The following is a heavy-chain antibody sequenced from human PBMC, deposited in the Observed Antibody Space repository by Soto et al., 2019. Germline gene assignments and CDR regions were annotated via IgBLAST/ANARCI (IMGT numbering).Heavy chain of an antibody. CDR1: GGTFNTYT. D-gene: IGHD1-26*01. CDR3: ASWRSYSGSYCFDY. CDR2: VITMYDSV. Sequence: QVQLVQSGAEVKKPGSSVKVSCEASGGTFNTYTINWVRQAPGRGLEWMGQVITMYDSVNYAESFQGRVTSTAEKSTNIRYMELSSLRSEDTALYFCASWRSYSGSYCFDYWGQGTLVIVSS. V-gene: IGHV1-69*06. J-gene: IGHJ4*02.